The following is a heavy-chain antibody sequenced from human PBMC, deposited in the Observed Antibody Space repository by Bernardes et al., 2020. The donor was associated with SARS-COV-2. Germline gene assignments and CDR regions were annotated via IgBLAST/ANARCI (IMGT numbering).Heavy chain of an antibody. CDR1: GYSFTSYW. J-gene: IGHJ3*02. CDR2: IYPGDSDT. CDR3: ARRYYYDSSGYYGDDAFDI. D-gene: IGHD3-22*01. Sequence: GESLKISCKGSGYSFTSYWIGWVRQMPGKGLEWMGIIYPGDSDTRYSPSFQGQVTISADKSISTAYLQWSSLKASDTAMYYCARRYYYDSSGYYGDDAFDIWGQGTIVTVSS. V-gene: IGHV5-51*01.